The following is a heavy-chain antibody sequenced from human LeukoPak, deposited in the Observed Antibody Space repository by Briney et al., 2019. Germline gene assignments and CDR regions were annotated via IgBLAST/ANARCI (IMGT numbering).Heavy chain of an antibody. CDR2: IGGSGGST. Sequence: GGSLRLSCAASGFTFSSYAMSWVRRAPGKGLEWVSAIGGSGGSTYYADSVKGRFTISRDNSKNTLYLQMNSLRAEDTAVYYCAGYCSSTSCFLLLYAFDIWGQGTMVTVSS. CDR3: AGYCSSTSCFLLLYAFDI. D-gene: IGHD2-2*01. CDR1: GFTFSSYA. J-gene: IGHJ3*02. V-gene: IGHV3-23*01.